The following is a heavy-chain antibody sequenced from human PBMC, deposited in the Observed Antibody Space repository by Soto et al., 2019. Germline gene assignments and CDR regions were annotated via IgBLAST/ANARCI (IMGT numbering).Heavy chain of an antibody. CDR1: GGSINSYY. Sequence: SSETLSLTCTVSGGSINSYYWSWIRQPPGKGLEWIGYIFYSGSTNHNPSLKSRVTMSVDMSKNQFSLELSSVTAADTAVYYCARVFHKYCGGDCSYFDSWGPGALVTVSS. CDR3: ARVFHKYCGGDCSYFDS. D-gene: IGHD2-21*02. J-gene: IGHJ4*02. V-gene: IGHV4-59*01. CDR2: IFYSGST.